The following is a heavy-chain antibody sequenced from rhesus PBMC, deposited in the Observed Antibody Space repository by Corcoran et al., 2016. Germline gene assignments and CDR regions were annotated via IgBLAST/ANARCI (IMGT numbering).Heavy chain of an antibody. CDR3: ASGAVTRAFDY. CDR1: GGSISGYYY. D-gene: IGHD4-23*01. CDR2: IYGSCGSN. Sequence: QVQLQESGPGLVKPSETLSLTCAVSGGSISGYYYWSWIRQPPGKGLEWIGRIYGSCGSNYLNPSVKSRFTLSLDTSKNQFSLKLSSVTAADTAVYYCASGAVTRAFDYWGQGVLVTVSS. V-gene: IGHV4S14*01. J-gene: IGHJ4*01.